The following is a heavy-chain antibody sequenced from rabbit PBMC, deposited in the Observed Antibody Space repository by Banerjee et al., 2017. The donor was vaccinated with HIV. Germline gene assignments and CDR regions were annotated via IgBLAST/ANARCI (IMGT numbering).Heavy chain of an antibody. CDR3: ARYDSSSGYSL. J-gene: IGHJ4*01. D-gene: IGHD1-1*01. CDR1: GFSFSSNA. Sequence: QSLEESGGDLVKPGASLTLTCTASGFSFSSNAMCWVRQAPGKGLEWIACIYAGSSGSTYYASWAKGRFTISKTSSTTVTLQMTSLTAADTATYFCARYDSSSGYSLWGPGTLVTVS. CDR2: IYAGSSGST. V-gene: IGHV1S40*01.